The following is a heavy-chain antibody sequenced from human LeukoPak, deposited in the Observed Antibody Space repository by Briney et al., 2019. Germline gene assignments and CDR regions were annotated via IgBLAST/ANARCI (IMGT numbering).Heavy chain of an antibody. CDR2: ISGSGGST. D-gene: IGHD1-26*01. Sequence: GGSLRLSCAASGFTFSSYAMGWVRQAPGKGLEWVSAISGSGGSTYYADSVKGRFTISRDNSKNTLYLQMNSLRAEDTAVYYCAKDLSGRHGGFDYWGQGTLVTVSS. V-gene: IGHV3-23*01. CDR3: AKDLSGRHGGFDY. J-gene: IGHJ4*02. CDR1: GFTFSSYA.